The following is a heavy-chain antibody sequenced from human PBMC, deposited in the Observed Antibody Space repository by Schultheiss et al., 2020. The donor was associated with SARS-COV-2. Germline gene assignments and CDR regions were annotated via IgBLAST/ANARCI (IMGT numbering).Heavy chain of an antibody. CDR3: AKSLLGVVVTATPFDY. Sequence: GESLKISCAASGFTFSSYGMHWVRQAPGKGLEWVAVISYDGSNKYYADSVKGRFTISRDNSKNTLYLQMNSLRAEDTAVYYCAKSLLGVVVTATPFDYWGQGTLVTVSS. D-gene: IGHD2-21*02. J-gene: IGHJ4*02. V-gene: IGHV3-30*18. CDR1: GFTFSSYG. CDR2: ISYDGSNK.